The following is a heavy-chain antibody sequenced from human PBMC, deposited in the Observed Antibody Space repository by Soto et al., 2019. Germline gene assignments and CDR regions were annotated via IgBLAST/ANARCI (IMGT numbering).Heavy chain of an antibody. J-gene: IGHJ4*02. CDR1: GDSISNGDYY. V-gene: IGHV4-30-4*01. CDR3: ASRYRY. D-gene: IGHD3-16*02. CDR2: IDSTGST. Sequence: SETLSLTCTVSGDSISNGDYYWGWIRQPPGRGLEWIGYIDSTGSTYYNASLKSRLTISVDMSKNQFSLRLTSVTAADTAVYYCASRYRYWGQGILVTVSS.